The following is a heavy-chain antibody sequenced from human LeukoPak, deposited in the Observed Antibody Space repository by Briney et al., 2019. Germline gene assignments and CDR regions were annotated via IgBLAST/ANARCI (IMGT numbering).Heavy chain of an antibody. V-gene: IGHV1-18*01. CDR2: ISAYNGNT. J-gene: IGHJ4*02. Sequence: GASVKVSCKASGYTFTSYAMHWVRQAPGQRLEWMGWISAYNGNTNYAQKLQGRVTMTTDTSTSTAYMELRSLRSDDTAVHYCARNLYSSGWYSLPSDYWGQGTLVTVSS. CDR3: ARNLYSSGWYSLPSDY. CDR1: GYTFTSYA. D-gene: IGHD6-19*01.